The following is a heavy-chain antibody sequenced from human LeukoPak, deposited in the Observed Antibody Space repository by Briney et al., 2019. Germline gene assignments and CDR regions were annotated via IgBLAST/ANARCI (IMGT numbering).Heavy chain of an antibody. V-gene: IGHV4-39*01. Sequence: PSETLSLTCTVSGGSISSSSYYWGWIRQPPGKGLEWIGSIYYSGSTYYNPSLKSRVTISVDTSKNQFSLKLSSVTAADTAVYYCARSGLGYCSSTSCYLVYWGQGTLVTVSS. CDR2: IYYSGST. CDR1: GGSISSSSYY. CDR3: ARSGLGYCSSTSCYLVY. J-gene: IGHJ4*02. D-gene: IGHD2-2*01.